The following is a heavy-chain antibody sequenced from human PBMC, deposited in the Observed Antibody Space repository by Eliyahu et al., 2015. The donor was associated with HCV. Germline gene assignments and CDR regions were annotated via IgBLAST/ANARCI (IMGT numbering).Heavy chain of an antibody. CDR3: ARGDGDIVVVPAAIGEDYYYYGMDV. J-gene: IGHJ6*02. V-gene: IGHV1-69*01. D-gene: IGHD2-2*02. CDR2: IIPIFGTA. Sequence: QVQLVQSGAEVKKPGSSVKVSCKASGGTFSSYAISWVXXAPGQGPEWMGGIIPIFGTANYAQKFQGRVTITADESTSTAYMELSSLRSEDTAVYYCARGDGDIVVVPAAIGEDYYYYGMDVWGQGTTVTVSS. CDR1: GGTFSSYA.